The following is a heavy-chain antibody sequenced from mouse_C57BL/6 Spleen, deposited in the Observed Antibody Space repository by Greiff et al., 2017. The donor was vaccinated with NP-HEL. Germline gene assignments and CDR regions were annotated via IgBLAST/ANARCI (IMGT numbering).Heavy chain of an antibody. Sequence: VQLQQSGAELVKPGASVKLSCKASGYTFTSYWMHWVKQRPGQGLEWIGMIHPNSGSTNYNEKFKSKATLTVDKSSSTAYMQLSSLTSEDSAVYYCARTIYDGYYWDAMDYWGQGTSVTVSS. CDR1: GYTFTSYW. CDR3: ARTIYDGYYWDAMDY. D-gene: IGHD2-3*01. J-gene: IGHJ4*01. CDR2: IHPNSGST. V-gene: IGHV1-64*01.